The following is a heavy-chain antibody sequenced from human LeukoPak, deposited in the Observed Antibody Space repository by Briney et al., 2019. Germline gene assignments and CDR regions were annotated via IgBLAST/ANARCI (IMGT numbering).Heavy chain of an antibody. CDR3: ATRGNSGSYSYYYMDV. D-gene: IGHD1-26*01. V-gene: IGHV1-69*06. CDR1: GYTFTSYD. J-gene: IGHJ6*03. CDR2: IIPIFGTA. Sequence: ASVKVSCKASGYTFTSYDINWVRQAPGQGLEWMGGIIPIFGTANYAQKFQGRVTITADKSTSTAYMELSSLRSEDTAVYYCATRGNSGSYSYYYMDVWGKGTTVTVSS.